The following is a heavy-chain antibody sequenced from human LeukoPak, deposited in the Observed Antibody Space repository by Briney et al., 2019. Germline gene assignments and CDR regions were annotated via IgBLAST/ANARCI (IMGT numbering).Heavy chain of an antibody. J-gene: IGHJ4*02. Sequence: ASVKVSCKASGYTFTSYGISWVRQAPGQGLEWMGWISAYNGNTNYAQKLQGRVTMTTDTSTSTAYMELRSLRSDDTAVYYCASIGDDYSNYDVDYWGQGTLVTVSS. D-gene: IGHD4-11*01. CDR1: GYTFTSYG. V-gene: IGHV1-18*01. CDR3: ASIGDDYSNYDVDY. CDR2: ISAYNGNT.